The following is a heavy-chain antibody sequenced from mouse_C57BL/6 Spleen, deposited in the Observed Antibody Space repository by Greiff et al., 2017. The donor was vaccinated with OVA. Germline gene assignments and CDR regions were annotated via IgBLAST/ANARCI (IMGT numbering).Heavy chain of an antibody. CDR3: ARKAQATSMDY. V-gene: IGHV1-59*01. CDR2: IDPSDSYT. D-gene: IGHD3-2*02. CDR1: GYAFTNYL. Sequence: QVQLQQSGAELVRPGTSVKVSCKASGYAFTNYLIEWVKQRPGQGLEWIGEIDPSDSYTNYNQKFKGKSTLTVDKSSSTAYMQLSSLTSEDSAVYYCARKAQATSMDYWGQGTSVTVSS. J-gene: IGHJ4*01.